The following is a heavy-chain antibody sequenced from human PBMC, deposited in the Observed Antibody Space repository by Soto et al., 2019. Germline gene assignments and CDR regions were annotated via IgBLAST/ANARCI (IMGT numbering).Heavy chain of an antibody. CDR3: AKRSPYSSGWYSPIFDY. J-gene: IGHJ4*02. V-gene: IGHV3-23*01. Sequence: GGSLRLSCAASGFSFSDYAMSWVRQAPGKGLEWVSVISESGGSTHYADSVRGRFTVSRDNSKYSLSLRMNSLRDEDTAVYFCAKRSPYSSGWYSPIFDYWGQGALVTVSS. CDR2: ISESGGST. D-gene: IGHD6-13*01. CDR1: GFSFSDYA.